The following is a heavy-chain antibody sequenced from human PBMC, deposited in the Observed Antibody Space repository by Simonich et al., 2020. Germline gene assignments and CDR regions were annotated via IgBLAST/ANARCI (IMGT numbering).Heavy chain of an antibody. D-gene: IGHD6-13*01. CDR1: GYTFTDYY. J-gene: IGHJ4*02. Sequence: EVQLVQSGAEVKKPGATVKISCKVSGYTFTDYYMHWVQQAPGKGLEWLGLVDTEDGETINEEKFQGKVTITADKSTDTAYMELSSLRSEDTAVYYCATDTYSSSWYGGGVYWGQGTLVTVSS. CDR3: ATDTYSSSWYGGGVY. V-gene: IGHV1-69-2*01. CDR2: VDTEDGET.